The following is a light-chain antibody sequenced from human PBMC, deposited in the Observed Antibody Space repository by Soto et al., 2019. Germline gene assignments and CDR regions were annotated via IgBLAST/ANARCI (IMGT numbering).Light chain of an antibody. V-gene: IGKV1-17*01. J-gene: IGKJ1*01. CDR1: QGIRNE. Sequence: DSQLTQAPCTLSASVGDRVAITCRASQGIRNELGWYQQKPRKAPKRLIYAASRLQSGVPSRFSGSGSGTEFTLTISSLQPEDFATYYCLQHNSYPQTFGQGTKVDI. CDR2: AAS. CDR3: LQHNSYPQT.